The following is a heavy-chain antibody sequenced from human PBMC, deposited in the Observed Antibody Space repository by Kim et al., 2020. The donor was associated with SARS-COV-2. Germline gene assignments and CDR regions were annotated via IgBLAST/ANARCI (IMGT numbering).Heavy chain of an antibody. Sequence: YNPSLTSRATMSVDTSKNEFSLKVYSMSAADTAVYYCARLDSSGYWYFDYWGQGMLVTVSS. J-gene: IGHJ4*02. D-gene: IGHD3-22*01. CDR3: ARLDSSGYWYFDY. V-gene: IGHV4-34*13.